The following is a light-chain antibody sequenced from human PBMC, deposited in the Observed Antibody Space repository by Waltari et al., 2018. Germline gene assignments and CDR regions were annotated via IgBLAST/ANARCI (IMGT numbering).Light chain of an antibody. CDR1: QNIFRT. Sequence: EIVLTQSPGTLSLSPGERATLSCRASQNIFRTLAWYQQKPGQAPRLLIYGAYTRATGIPDRFSGSGSGTDFSLTIGGLDPEDFAVYYCQHYVRLPVTFGQGTKVEIK. V-gene: IGKV3-20*01. CDR3: QHYVRLPVT. CDR2: GAY. J-gene: IGKJ1*01.